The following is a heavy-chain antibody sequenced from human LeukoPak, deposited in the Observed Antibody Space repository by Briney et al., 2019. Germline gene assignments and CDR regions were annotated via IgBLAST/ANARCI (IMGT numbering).Heavy chain of an antibody. D-gene: IGHD1-1*01. Sequence: SETLSLTCTVSGGSISSSSYYWGWIRQPPGKGLEWIGSIYYSGSTYYNPSLRSRVTISVDTSKNQFSLKLSSVTAADTAVYYCARDRGTWSDDGFDYWGQGTLVTVSS. V-gene: IGHV4-39*02. CDR2: IYYSGST. J-gene: IGHJ4*02. CDR1: GGSISSSSYY. CDR3: ARDRGTWSDDGFDY.